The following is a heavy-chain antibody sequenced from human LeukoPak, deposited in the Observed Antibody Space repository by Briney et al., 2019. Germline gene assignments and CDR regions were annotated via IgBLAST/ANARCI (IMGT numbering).Heavy chain of an antibody. Sequence: ASVKVSCKASGYTFTGYYMHWVRQAPGQGLEWMGWMNPNSGNTGYAQKFQGRVTMTRNTSISTAYMELSSLRSEDTAVYYCAKKMTTSRGGRYYFDYWGQGTLVTVSS. CDR1: GYTFTGYY. D-gene: IGHD4-17*01. J-gene: IGHJ4*02. V-gene: IGHV1-8*02. CDR3: AKKMTTSRGGRYYFDY. CDR2: MNPNSGNT.